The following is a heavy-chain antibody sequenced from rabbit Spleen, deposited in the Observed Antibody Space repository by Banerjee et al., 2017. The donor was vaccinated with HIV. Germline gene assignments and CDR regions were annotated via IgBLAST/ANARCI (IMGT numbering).Heavy chain of an antibody. CDR3: ARDLAAWNSGSYAFDL. Sequence: QSLEESGGDLVKPGASLTLTCKASGFDLSGSYYMCWVRQAPGKGLEWIACIDNGDGSTYYASWVNGRFTVSKTSSTTVTLRMTSLTGADTATYFCARDLAAWNSGSYAFDLWGPGTLVTVS. CDR2: IDNGDGST. V-gene: IGHV1S40*01. J-gene: IGHJ4*01. D-gene: IGHD1-1*01. CDR1: GFDLSGSYY.